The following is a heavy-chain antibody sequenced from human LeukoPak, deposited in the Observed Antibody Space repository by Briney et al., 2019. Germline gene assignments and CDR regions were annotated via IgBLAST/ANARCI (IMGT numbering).Heavy chain of an antibody. CDR1: GGSLSGYY. Sequence: SETLSLTCTVSGGSLSGYYWSWLRQSPGKGLEWIGYIHYSGNTIYNPSLKSRVTVSVDTSNNQFSLNLSSVTAADTAVYYCARVAPNYDILTGYRTQPYYFDYWGQGTLVTVSS. D-gene: IGHD3-9*01. J-gene: IGHJ4*02. V-gene: IGHV4-59*01. CDR2: IHYSGNT. CDR3: ARVAPNYDILTGYRTQPYYFDY.